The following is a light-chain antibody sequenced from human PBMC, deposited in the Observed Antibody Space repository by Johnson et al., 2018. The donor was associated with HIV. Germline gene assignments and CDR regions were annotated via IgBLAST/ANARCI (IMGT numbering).Light chain of an antibody. Sequence: QSVLTQPPSVSAAPGQKVTISCSGSSSNIGNNYVSWYQQLPGRAPKLLIYDNNKRPSGIPDRFSGSKSGTSATLGITGLQTGDEADYYCGTWDSSLRVGFFGTGTRSPS. V-gene: IGLV1-51*01. J-gene: IGLJ1*01. CDR1: SSNIGNNY. CDR2: DNN. CDR3: GTWDSSLRVGF.